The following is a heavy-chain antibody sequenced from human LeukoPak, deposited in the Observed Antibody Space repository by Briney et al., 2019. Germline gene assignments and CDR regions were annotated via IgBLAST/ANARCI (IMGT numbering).Heavy chain of an antibody. CDR2: ISNNGGYT. V-gene: IGHV3-23*01. CDR3: AKQLGYCSDGSCYFPY. D-gene: IGHD2-15*01. J-gene: IGHJ4*02. Sequence: HASETLSLTCTVSGGSISSVDYYWSWVRQAPGKGLEWVSAISNNGGYTYYADSVQGRFTISRDNSKSTLCLQMNSLRAEDTAVYYCAKQLGYCSDGSCYFPYWGQGTLVTVSS. CDR1: GGSISSVDYY.